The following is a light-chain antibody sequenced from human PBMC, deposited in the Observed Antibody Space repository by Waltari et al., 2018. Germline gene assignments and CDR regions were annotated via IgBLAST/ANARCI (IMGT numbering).Light chain of an antibody. CDR1: XXVLYNSNNKNY. V-gene: IGKV4-1*01. Sequence: DXVMTQSXXXLXVSLGEXXXXXXXSXXXVLYNSNNKNYLAWYQQKPGQPPKLLIYWASTRESGVPDRFSGSGSGTDFTLTISSLQAEDVAVYYCQQYYSTPSWTFGQGTKVEIK. J-gene: IGKJ1*01. CDR2: WAS. CDR3: QQYYSTPSWT.